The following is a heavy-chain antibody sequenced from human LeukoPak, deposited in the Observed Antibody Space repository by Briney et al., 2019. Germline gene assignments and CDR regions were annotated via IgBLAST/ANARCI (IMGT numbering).Heavy chain of an antibody. CDR2: INHSGST. CDR3: ARGSLRSYFDY. V-gene: IGHV4-34*01. CDR1: GGSFSGYY. J-gene: IGHJ4*02. Sequence: PSETLSLTCAVYGGSFSGYYWSWIRQPPGKGLEWIGEINHSGSTNYNPSLKSRVTISVDTSKNQFSLKLSSVTAADTAVYYCARGSLRSYFDYWGQGTLVTVSS. D-gene: IGHD3-10*01.